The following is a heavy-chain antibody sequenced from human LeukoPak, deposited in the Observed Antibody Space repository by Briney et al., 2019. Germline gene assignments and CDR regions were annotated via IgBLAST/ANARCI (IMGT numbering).Heavy chain of an antibody. J-gene: IGHJ4*02. CDR3: TRMLLFQSSSYRPSDY. V-gene: IGHV3-7*01. Sequence: PGGSLRLSCATSGFTLSRYGVAWVRQAPGKGLEWVADMKEDGNEKNYLASVQGRFTISRDIAGNAVHLEMNSLRVEDTAVYYCTRMLLFQSSSYRPSDYRGQGTLVTVSS. D-gene: IGHD3-22*01. CDR1: GFTLSRYG. CDR2: MKEDGNEK.